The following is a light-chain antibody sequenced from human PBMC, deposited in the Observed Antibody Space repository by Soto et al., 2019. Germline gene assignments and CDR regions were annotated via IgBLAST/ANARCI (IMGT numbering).Light chain of an antibody. J-gene: IGKJ4*01. CDR2: DAS. CDR3: QQYNNWPLT. CDR1: QTISSW. V-gene: IGKV1-5*01. Sequence: DIQLTQSPSFLSAFVGDRVTITCRASQTISSWLAWYQQKPGKAPKLLIYDASSLESGVPSRSSGSGSGTEFTLTISSLQSEDFTVYYCQQYNNWPLTVGGGTKGDIK.